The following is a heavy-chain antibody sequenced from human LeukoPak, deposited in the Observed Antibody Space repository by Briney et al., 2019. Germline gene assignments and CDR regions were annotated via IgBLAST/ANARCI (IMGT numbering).Heavy chain of an antibody. CDR2: ISPGSSYI. V-gene: IGHV3-21*01. Sequence: PGGSLILSCAASSFTFSSYSMNWVRQAPGKGLEWVSSISPGSSYIYYADSVKGRFTISRDDAKNSLYLQMNSLRAEDTAVYYCARVTSGNWHFDLWGRGTLVTVSS. J-gene: IGHJ2*01. CDR3: ARVTSGNWHFDL. D-gene: IGHD4-11*01. CDR1: SFTFSSYS.